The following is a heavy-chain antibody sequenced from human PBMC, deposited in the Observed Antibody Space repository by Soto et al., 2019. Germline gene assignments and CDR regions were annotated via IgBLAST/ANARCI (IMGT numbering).Heavy chain of an antibody. CDR2: IWYDGSKD. CDR1: GFIFSSYG. CDR3: ARDGDGDLRLDY. J-gene: IGHJ4*02. V-gene: IGHV3-33*01. D-gene: IGHD4-17*01. Sequence: QVQLVESGGGVVQPGRSLRLSCTASGFIFSSYGMDWVRQAPGRGLEWVAVIWYDGSKDYYADSMKGRFTISRDNSRNTLYLQMNSLRDEDTAVYYCARDGDGDLRLDYWGQGTLVTVSS.